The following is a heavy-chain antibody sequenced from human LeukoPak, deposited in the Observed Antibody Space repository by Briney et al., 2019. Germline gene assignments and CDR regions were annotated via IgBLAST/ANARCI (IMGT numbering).Heavy chain of an antibody. CDR2: IKQDGSEK. CDR3: ARVGSGWYWFDP. CDR1: GFTFSSYW. D-gene: IGHD6-19*01. V-gene: IGHV3-7*01. J-gene: IGHJ5*02. Sequence: GGSLRLSCAASGFTFSSYWMGWVRQAPGMGLEWVATIKQDGSEKYYLDSVKGRFTISRDNAKNSLYLQMNSLRAEDTAVYYCARVGSGWYWFDPWGQGTLVTVSS.